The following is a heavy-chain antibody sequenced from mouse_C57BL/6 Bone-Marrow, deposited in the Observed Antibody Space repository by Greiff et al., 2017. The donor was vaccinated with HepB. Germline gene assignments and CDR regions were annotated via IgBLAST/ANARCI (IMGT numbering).Heavy chain of an antibody. V-gene: IGHV1-82*01. J-gene: IGHJ4*01. Sequence: VQLQQSGPELVKPGASVKISCKASGYAFSSSWMNWVKQRPGKGLEWIGRIYPGDGDTNYNGKFKGKATLTADKSSSTAYMQLSSLTSEDSAVYFCAFYYGSTPRAMDYWGQGTSVTVSS. D-gene: IGHD1-1*01. CDR3: AFYYGSTPRAMDY. CDR2: IYPGDGDT. CDR1: GYAFSSSW.